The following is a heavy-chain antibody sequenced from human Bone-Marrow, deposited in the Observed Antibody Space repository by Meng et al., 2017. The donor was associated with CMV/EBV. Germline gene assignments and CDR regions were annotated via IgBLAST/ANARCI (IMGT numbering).Heavy chain of an antibody. CDR2: INPNSGGT. Sequence: ASVKVSCKASGYTFTGYYMHWVRQAPGQGLEWMGWINPNSGGTNYAQKFQGRVTMTRDTSISTAYMELSRLRSDDTAVHYGARLPGIAVAATLADYYFDYWGQGTLVTVSS. CDR1: GYTFTGYY. D-gene: IGHD6-19*01. V-gene: IGHV1-2*02. CDR3: ARLPGIAVAATLADYYFDY. J-gene: IGHJ4*02.